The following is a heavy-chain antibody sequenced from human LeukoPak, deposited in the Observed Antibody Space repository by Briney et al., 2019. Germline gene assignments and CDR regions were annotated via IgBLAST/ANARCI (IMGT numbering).Heavy chain of an antibody. D-gene: IGHD2-15*01. V-gene: IGHV4-34*01. CDR1: GGSFSGYY. CDR2: INHSGST. Sequence: SETLSLTCAVYGGSFSGYYWSWIRKPPGKGLEWIGEINHSGSTNYNPSLKSRVTISVDTSKNQFSLKLSSVTAADTAVYYCARGDSGDWFDPWGQGTLVTVSS. J-gene: IGHJ5*02. CDR3: ARGDSGDWFDP.